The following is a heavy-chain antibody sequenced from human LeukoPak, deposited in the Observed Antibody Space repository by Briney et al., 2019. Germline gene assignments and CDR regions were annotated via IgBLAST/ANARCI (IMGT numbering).Heavy chain of an antibody. CDR1: GVSISSYY. Sequence: SETLSLTCTVSGVSISSYYWSWIRQPPAKGLEWIGYIYYSGSTNYNPSLKSRVTISVDTSKNQFSLKLSSVTAADTAVYYCARGTRNFDYWGQGTLVTVSS. J-gene: IGHJ4*02. V-gene: IGHV4-59*08. D-gene: IGHD3/OR15-3a*01. CDR3: ARGTRNFDY. CDR2: IYYSGST.